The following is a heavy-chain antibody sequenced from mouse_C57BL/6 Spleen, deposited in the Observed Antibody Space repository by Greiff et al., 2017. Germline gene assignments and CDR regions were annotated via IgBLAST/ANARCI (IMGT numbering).Heavy chain of an antibody. J-gene: IGHJ4*01. D-gene: IGHD4-1*01. CDR3: ARSELTGTAMDY. V-gene: IGHV1-82*01. CDR1: GYAFSSSW. Sequence: QVQLKESGPELVKPGASVTISCKASGYAFSSSWMNWVKQRPGKGLEWIGRIYPGDGDTNYNGKFKGKATLTADKSSSTAYMQRSSLTAEDSAVYFWARSELTGTAMDYWGQGTSVTVSS. CDR2: IYPGDGDT.